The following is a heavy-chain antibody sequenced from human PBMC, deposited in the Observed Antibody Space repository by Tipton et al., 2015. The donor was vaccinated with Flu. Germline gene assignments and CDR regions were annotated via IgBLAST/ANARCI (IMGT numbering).Heavy chain of an antibody. CDR3: ARELAY. J-gene: IGHJ4*02. Sequence: TLSLTCTVTGGSMTSTNYYWSWIRQHPGKGLEWIGHISYTGNTYYNPSLESRVSIMEDISKGQFFLSLYSVTAADTGVYYCARELAYWGQGMLVTVSS. CDR1: GGSMTSTNYY. V-gene: IGHV4-31*03. CDR2: ISYTGNT.